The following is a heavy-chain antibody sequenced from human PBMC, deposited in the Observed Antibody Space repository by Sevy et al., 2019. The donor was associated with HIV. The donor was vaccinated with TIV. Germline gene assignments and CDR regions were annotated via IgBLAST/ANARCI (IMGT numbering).Heavy chain of an antibody. V-gene: IGHV4-61*01. Sequence: SETLSLTCSVSGASVSSGSFFWTWIRQAPGKGLEWIGYIYYTGSTNYNPSLKGRVTIALDTPKNQFSLNLSSLTAADTAVYYCVRQGGLVDYGMDVWGQGTTVTVSS. D-gene: IGHD1-26*01. CDR3: VRQGGLVDYGMDV. J-gene: IGHJ6*02. CDR2: IYYTGST. CDR1: GASVSSGSFF.